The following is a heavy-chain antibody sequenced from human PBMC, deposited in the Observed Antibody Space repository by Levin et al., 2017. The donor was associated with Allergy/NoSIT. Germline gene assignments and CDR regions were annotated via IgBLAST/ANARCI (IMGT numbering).Heavy chain of an antibody. D-gene: IGHD5-18*01. CDR2: ILYDESNK. CDR1: GFTFSHYT. Sequence: HAGGSLRLSCAASGFTFSHYTMHWVRQAPGKGLEWVSVILYDESNKYYADSVKGRFTISRDNSKNTLYLQMNSLRAEDTAVYYCATMYTYGLMGDDFWGQGTLVTVSS. CDR3: ATMYTYGLMGDDF. J-gene: IGHJ4*02. V-gene: IGHV3-30-3*01.